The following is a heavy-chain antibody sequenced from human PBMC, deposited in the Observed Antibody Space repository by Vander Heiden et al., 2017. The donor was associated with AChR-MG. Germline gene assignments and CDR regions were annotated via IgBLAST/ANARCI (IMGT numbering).Heavy chain of an antibody. CDR3: AGSTEVTVY. CDR1: GFSFSRSD. Sequence: EVHLLESGGAFAQPAGSLRLSCAAPGFSFSRSDMIWFPQAPGKGLEWLSYISSDSTTIYYADSVRGRFTISRDNAKNSLYLQMDSLRDDDTAVYYCAGSTEVTVYWSQGTLVTVSS. D-gene: IGHD4-17*01. V-gene: IGHV3-48*02. CDR2: ISSDSTTI. J-gene: IGHJ4*02.